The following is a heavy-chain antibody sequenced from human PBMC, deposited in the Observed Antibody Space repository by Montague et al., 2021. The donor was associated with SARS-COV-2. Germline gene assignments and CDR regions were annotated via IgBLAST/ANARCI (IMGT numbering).Heavy chain of an antibody. Sequence: SETLSLTCAVYGGSFSGYYWTWIRQSPRKGLEWIGEINHSGSTNYNPSLKSPVTISVDTSKNQFSLKLSSVTAADTAVYYCACGEIATRGLIYYYGMDVWGQGTTVTVSS. D-gene: IGHD5-24*01. CDR1: GGSFSGYY. J-gene: IGHJ6*02. CDR2: INHSGST. CDR3: ACGEIATRGLIYYYGMDV. V-gene: IGHV4-34*01.